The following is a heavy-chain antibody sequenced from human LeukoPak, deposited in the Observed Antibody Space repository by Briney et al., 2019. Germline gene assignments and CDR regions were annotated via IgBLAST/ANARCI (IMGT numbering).Heavy chain of an antibody. CDR1: GGSISSYY. CDR2: IYYSGST. CDR3: ARRGSSWTRRKNAFDI. V-gene: IGHV4-59*08. Sequence: PSETLSLTCTVSGGSISSYYWSWIRQPPGKGLEWIGYIYYSGSTNYNPSLKCRVTISVDTSKNQFSLKLSSVTAADTAVYYCARRGSSWTRRKNAFDIWGQGTMVTVSS. J-gene: IGHJ3*02. D-gene: IGHD6-13*01.